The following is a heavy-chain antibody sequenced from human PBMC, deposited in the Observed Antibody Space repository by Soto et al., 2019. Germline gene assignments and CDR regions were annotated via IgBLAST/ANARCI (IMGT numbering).Heavy chain of an antibody. D-gene: IGHD1-20*01. CDR2: IIPIFGTA. CDR3: ARDITGTTDYYYGMDV. CDR1: GGTFSSYA. J-gene: IGHJ6*02. Sequence: VASVKVSCKASGGTFSSYAISWVRQAPGQGLEWMGGIIPIFGTANYAQKFQGRVTITADESTSTAYMELSSLRSEDTAVYYCARDITGTTDYYYGMDVWGQGTTVTVSS. V-gene: IGHV1-69*13.